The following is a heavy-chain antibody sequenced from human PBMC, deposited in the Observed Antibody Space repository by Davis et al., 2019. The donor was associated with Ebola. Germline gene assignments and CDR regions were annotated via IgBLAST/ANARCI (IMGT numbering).Heavy chain of an antibody. CDR1: GFTFSSYW. J-gene: IGHJ4*02. D-gene: IGHD3-10*01. Sequence: GESLKISCAASGFTFSSYWMNWVRQAPGKGLEWVANIKQDGSESYYVDSVKGRFTISRDNAENSLYLQMNSLRAEETAVYYCVRDDGGFDWTSKYLFDYWGQGTLVTVSS. V-gene: IGHV3-7*01. CDR3: VRDDGGFDWTSKYLFDY. CDR2: IKQDGSES.